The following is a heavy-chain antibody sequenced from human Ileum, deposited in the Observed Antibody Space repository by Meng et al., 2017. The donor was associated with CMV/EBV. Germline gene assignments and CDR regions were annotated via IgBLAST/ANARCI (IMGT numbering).Heavy chain of an antibody. Sequence: GESLKISCAASGFTFSDYYMNWVRQAPGKGLEWVASISSSSTISYADSVKGRFTISRDNAKNSLYLQMNSLRAEDTAVYYCARGSIAAASTPGYWGQGTLVTVSS. V-gene: IGHV3-69-1*02. D-gene: IGHD6-13*01. CDR1: GFTFSDYY. CDR2: ISSSSTI. CDR3: ARGSIAAASTPGY. J-gene: IGHJ4*02.